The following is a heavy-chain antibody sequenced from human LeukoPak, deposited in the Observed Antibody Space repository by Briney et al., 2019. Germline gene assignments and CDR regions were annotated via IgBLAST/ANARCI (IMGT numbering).Heavy chain of an antibody. CDR2: IKSKTDGGTT. D-gene: IGHD6-13*01. Sequence: PGGSLRLSCAASGFTFSNAWMSWVRQAPGKGLEWVGRIKSKTDGGTTDYAAPVKGRFTISRDDSKNTLYLQMNSLKTEDTAVYYCTTDTPRGGSWPFDYWGQGTLVTVSS. CDR1: GFTFSNAW. J-gene: IGHJ4*02. V-gene: IGHV3-15*01. CDR3: TTDTPRGGSWPFDY.